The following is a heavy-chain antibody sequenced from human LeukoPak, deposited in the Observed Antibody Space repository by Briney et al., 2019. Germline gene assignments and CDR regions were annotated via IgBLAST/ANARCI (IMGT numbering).Heavy chain of an antibody. CDR2: ISAYNGNT. V-gene: IGHV1-18*01. J-gene: IGHJ4*02. CDR1: GYTLTELS. CDR3: ARDLGGNSDY. D-gene: IGHD4-23*01. Sequence: ASVKVSCKVSGYTLTELSMHWVRQAPGKGLEWMGWISAYNGNTNYAQKLQGRVTMTTDTSTSTAYMELRSLRSDDTAVYYCARDLGGNSDYWGQGTLVTVSS.